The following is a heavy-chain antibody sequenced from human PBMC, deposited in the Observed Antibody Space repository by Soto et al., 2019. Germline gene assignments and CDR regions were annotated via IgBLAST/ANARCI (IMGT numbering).Heavy chain of an antibody. J-gene: IGHJ5*01. D-gene: IGHD1-26*01. CDR3: AKGKISTTTYTSFDS. Sequence: GGSLRLSCAASGFTFSDYYMSWIRQAPGKGLEWVSYISSSGSTIYYADSVKGRFTISRDNAKSSLYLQMSSLRAEDTAVYYCAKGKISTTTYTSFDSWGQGTLVTVSS. CDR1: GFTFSDYY. CDR2: ISSSGSTI. V-gene: IGHV3-11*01.